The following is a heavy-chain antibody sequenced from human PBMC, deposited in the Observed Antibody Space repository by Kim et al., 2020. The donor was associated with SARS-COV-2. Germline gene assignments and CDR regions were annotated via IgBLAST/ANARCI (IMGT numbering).Heavy chain of an antibody. V-gene: IGHV1-18*04. CDR2: ISAYNGNT. Sequence: ASVKVSCKASGYTFTSYGISWVRQAPGQGLEWMGWISAYNGNTNYAQKLQGRVTMTTDTSTSTAYMELRSLRSDDTAVYYCARDSALLWFGEFRSYYFDYWGQGTLVTVSS. CDR1: GYTFTSYG. J-gene: IGHJ4*02. CDR3: ARDSALLWFGEFRSYYFDY. D-gene: IGHD3-10*01.